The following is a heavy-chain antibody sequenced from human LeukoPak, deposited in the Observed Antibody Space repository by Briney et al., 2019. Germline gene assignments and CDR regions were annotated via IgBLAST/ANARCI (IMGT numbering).Heavy chain of an antibody. CDR2: IKQDASEK. Sequence: QAGGSLRLSCAASGFTFNNYWMSWVRQAPGKGLEWVANIKQDASEKYYVDSVKGRFTISRGNAENSLYLQMNSLRAADTAVYYCARDYCSGVTCYSGYWGQGTLVTVSS. D-gene: IGHD2-15*01. CDR1: GFTFNNYW. J-gene: IGHJ4*02. V-gene: IGHV3-7*05. CDR3: ARDYCSGVTCYSGY.